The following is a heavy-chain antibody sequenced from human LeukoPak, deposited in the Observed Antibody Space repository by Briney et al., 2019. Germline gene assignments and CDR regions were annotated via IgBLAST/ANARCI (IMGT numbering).Heavy chain of an antibody. D-gene: IGHD3-16*01. CDR2: IRYDGSNK. Sequence: GGSLRLSCAASGFTFSSYGMHWVRQAPGKGLEWVAFIRYDGSNKYYADSVKGRFTISRDNSKNTLYLQMNSLRAEDTAVYYCARAGLAYVWGTYDAFDIWGQGTMVTVSS. CDR3: ARAGLAYVWGTYDAFDI. J-gene: IGHJ3*02. V-gene: IGHV3-30*02. CDR1: GFTFSSYG.